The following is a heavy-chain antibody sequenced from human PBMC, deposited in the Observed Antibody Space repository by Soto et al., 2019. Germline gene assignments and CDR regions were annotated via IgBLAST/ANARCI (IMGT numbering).Heavy chain of an antibody. J-gene: IGHJ6*02. CDR1: GFTFNTYA. Sequence: QVQLVESGGGVVLPGRSLRLSCAASGFTFNTYAIHWVRQAPGKGLEWVAIISYDGSDKYYADSVKGRFTISRDTSKNTLYLQMNSLRGEDTAVYYCAKGMGPFYYYAMDVWGQGTKVTVSS. D-gene: IGHD3-16*01. V-gene: IGHV3-30*18. CDR3: AKGMGPFYYYAMDV. CDR2: ISYDGSDK.